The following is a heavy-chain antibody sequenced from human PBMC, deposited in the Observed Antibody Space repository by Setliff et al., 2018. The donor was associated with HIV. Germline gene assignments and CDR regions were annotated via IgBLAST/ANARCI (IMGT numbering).Heavy chain of an antibody. CDR1: GGTFSLYA. J-gene: IGHJ4*02. V-gene: IGHV1-69*13. CDR3: ARGGVYYYDSSGWSMDY. D-gene: IGHD3-22*01. Sequence: ASVKVSCKASGGTFSLYAINWVRQAPGQGLEWMGGIIPIFNTANYAQKFQGRVTITADGSTSTAYMELSSLRFEDTAVYYCARGGVYYYDSSGWSMDYWGQGTLVTVSS. CDR2: IIPIFNTA.